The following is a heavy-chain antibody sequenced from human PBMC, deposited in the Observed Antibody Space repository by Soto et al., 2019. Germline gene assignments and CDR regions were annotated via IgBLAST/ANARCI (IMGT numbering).Heavy chain of an antibody. CDR1: GYTFTSYG. CDR2: ISAYNGNT. CDR3: ARVVAAAATRWFDP. J-gene: IGHJ5*02. V-gene: IGHV1-18*01. D-gene: IGHD6-13*01. Sequence: QVQLVQSGAEVKKPGASVKVSCKASGYTFTSYGINWLRQAPGQGLEWMGWISAYNGNTNYAQKLQGRVTMTTDTATSTAYMEMRSLRSDDTAVYYCARVVAAAATRWFDPWGQGTLVTVSS.